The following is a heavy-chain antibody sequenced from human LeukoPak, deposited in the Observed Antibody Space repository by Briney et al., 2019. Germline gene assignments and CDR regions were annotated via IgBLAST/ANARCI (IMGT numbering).Heavy chain of an antibody. CDR1: GFTFSSYA. CDR3: AKDGGLWVSAHWGDS. V-gene: IGHV3-23*01. Sequence: GGSLRLSCAASGFTFSSYAMSWVRQAPGKGLEWVSGISGSGDNTYYADSVKGRFTISRDNSKNTLFLQMNSLRAEDTAVYYCAKDGGLWVSAHWGDSWGRGTLVTVSS. J-gene: IGHJ4*02. CDR2: ISGSGDNT. D-gene: IGHD7-27*01.